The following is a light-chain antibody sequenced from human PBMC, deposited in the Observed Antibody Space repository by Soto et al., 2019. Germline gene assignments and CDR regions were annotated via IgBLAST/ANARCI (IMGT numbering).Light chain of an antibody. J-gene: IGKJ4*01. CDR2: GAS. Sequence: EIVLTQSPGTLSLSPGERATLSCRASQSVTSSYLAWYQQKPGQAPRLLISGASSRATGIPDRFSGSGSGTDFTLPISRLEPEDFAVYYCQQYSTSRLTFGGGTEVEIK. CDR1: QSVTSSY. V-gene: IGKV3-20*01. CDR3: QQYSTSRLT.